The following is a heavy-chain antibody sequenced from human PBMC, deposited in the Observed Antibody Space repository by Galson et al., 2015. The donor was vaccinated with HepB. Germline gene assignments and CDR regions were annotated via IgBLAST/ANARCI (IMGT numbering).Heavy chain of an antibody. CDR1: GFTFSNYG. CDR3: AKDPYLYSALAGTMAGFDY. J-gene: IGHJ4*02. Sequence: LRLSCAASGFTFSNYGMHWVRQAPGKGLEWVAVISYDGSNKYYADSVQGRFTISRDNSKNTLYLQMNSLRAGDTALYYCAKDPYLYSALAGTMAGFDYWGQGTLVTVSS. V-gene: IGHV3-30*18. D-gene: IGHD6-19*01. CDR2: ISYDGSNK.